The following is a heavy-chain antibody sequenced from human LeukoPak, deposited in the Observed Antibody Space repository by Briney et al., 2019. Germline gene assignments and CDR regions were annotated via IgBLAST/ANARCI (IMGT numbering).Heavy chain of an antibody. J-gene: IGHJ4*02. Sequence: GGSLRLSCAASGFTVSSNYMSWVRQAPGKGLEWVSVIYSGGSTYYADSVKGRFTISRDNSKNTLYLQMNSLRAGDTAVYYCARDRVGYDSSGYYHVRFDYWGQGTLVTVSS. D-gene: IGHD3-22*01. CDR1: GFTVSSNY. CDR2: IYSGGST. CDR3: ARDRVGYDSSGYYHVRFDY. V-gene: IGHV3-53*01.